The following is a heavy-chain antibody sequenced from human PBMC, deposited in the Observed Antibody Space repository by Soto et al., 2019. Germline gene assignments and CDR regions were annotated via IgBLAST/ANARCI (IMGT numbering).Heavy chain of an antibody. CDR1: GYTFTGYF. V-gene: IGHV1-2*02. J-gene: IGHJ6*02. CDR3: ASGGTKTDYGMDV. D-gene: IGHD2-8*01. Sequence: ASVKVSCKASGYTFTGYFMHWVRQAPGQGLEWMGWINPYSGGADYAQSFQGRVTMTRDTSISTVYMELSRLRFDDTAVYYCASGGTKTDYGMDVWGQGTTVTVSS. CDR2: INPYSGGA.